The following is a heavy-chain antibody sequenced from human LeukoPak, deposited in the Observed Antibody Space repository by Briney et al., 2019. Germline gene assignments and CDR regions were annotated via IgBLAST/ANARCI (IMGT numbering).Heavy chain of an antibody. CDR3: AKDQFVVVPANDAFDI. CDR1: GFTFSSYG. V-gene: IGHV3-30*02. CDR2: IRYEGNNK. Sequence: PGGSVRLLCAASGFTFSSYGMHWVRQAPGKALEWVAFIRYEGNNKYYADYVKGRFTISRDNSKNTLYLQMNSLRAEDTAVYYCAKDQFVVVPANDAFDIWGQGTMVTVSS. J-gene: IGHJ3*02. D-gene: IGHD2-2*01.